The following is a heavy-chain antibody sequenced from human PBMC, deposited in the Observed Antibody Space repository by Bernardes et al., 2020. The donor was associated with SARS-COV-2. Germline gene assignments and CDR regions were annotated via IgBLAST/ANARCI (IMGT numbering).Heavy chain of an antibody. V-gene: IGHV1-2*07. CDR3: ARDPWTGSLAVFDY. CDR2: ITPTSGGT. Sequence: ASLKVSCKAYGYTGTGYYMHWVRQAPGQGLEWMGWITPTSGGTTYAHKFQGRVTMTRDTSISTAYMELSRLRSDDTAVYYCARDPWTGSLAVFDYWGQGTLVTGSS. CDR1: GYTGTGYY. J-gene: IGHJ4*02. D-gene: IGHD3-10*01.